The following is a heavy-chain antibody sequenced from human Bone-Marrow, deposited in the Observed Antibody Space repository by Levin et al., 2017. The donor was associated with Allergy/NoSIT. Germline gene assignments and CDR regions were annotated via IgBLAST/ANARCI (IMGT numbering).Heavy chain of an antibody. CDR2: MYHSGST. V-gene: IGHV4-38-2*02. Sequence: SETLSLTCTVSTYSISSGYYWGWLRQPPGKGLEWIGSMYHSGSTYYNPSLKSRITISIDTSNNQFSLKLSSMTAADTAVYYCARGHSDFCSCYTLMNYFDPWGQGTLVTVSS. CDR1: TYSISSGYY. J-gene: IGHJ5*02. CDR3: ARGHSDFCSCYTLMNYFDP. D-gene: IGHD3-3*01.